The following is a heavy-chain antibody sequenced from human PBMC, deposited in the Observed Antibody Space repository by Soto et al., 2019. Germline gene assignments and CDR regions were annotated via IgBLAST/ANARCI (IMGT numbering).Heavy chain of an antibody. J-gene: IGHJ3*02. D-gene: IGHD3-3*01. CDR3: ARGGGVGVAGSAAFDM. CDR2: INPATGAA. V-gene: IGHV1-2*02. CDR1: GYPVTAYY. Sequence: QLHLVQSGAVVKKPGASVTVSCSASGYPVTAYYMHWVRQAPGRGLEWMGGINPATGAAKYTQTFQGRVTMTRDTSTSKVFMELSGLTSGDTAVFYCARGGGVGVAGSAAFDMWGQGTLVTVSS.